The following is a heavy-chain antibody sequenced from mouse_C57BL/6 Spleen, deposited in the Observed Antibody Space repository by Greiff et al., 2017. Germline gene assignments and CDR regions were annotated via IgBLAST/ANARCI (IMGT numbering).Heavy chain of an antibody. CDR3: ARSLFTTVVATRWYFDV. D-gene: IGHD1-1*01. V-gene: IGHV1-55*01. CDR1: GSPFTSYF. Sequence: QVQLQQPGAEWGKPGESVKMYGQASGSPFTSYFITWVKQRPGQGLEWIGDIYPGSGSTNYNEKFKSKATLTVDTSSSTAYMQLSSLTSEDSAVYYCARSLFTTVVATRWYFDVWGTGTTVTVSS. CDR2: IYPGSGST. J-gene: IGHJ1*03.